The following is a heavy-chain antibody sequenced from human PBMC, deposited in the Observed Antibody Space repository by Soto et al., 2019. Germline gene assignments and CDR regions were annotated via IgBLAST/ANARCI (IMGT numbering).Heavy chain of an antibody. Sequence: SETLSLTCTVSGGSISSYYWSWIRQPPGKGLEWIGYIYYSGSTNYNPSLKSRVTISVDTSKNQFSLKLSSVTAADTAVYYCERRTYYYDSSGYFIFDYWGQGTLVTVSS. J-gene: IGHJ4*02. CDR1: GGSISSYY. V-gene: IGHV4-59*08. D-gene: IGHD3-22*01. CDR3: ERRTYYYDSSGYFIFDY. CDR2: IYYSGST.